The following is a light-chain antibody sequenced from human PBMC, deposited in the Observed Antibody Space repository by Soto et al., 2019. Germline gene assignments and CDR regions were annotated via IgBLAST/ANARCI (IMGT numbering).Light chain of an antibody. CDR2: GAS. J-gene: IGKJ3*01. Sequence: ELVLTQSPGTLSLSPGERATLSCRASQSVSSNHLAWYQQKPGQAPRLLIYGASSRATGIPDRFSGSGSGTDFTLTISRLEPEDCAGYYCQHYGSSPLFTFGPGTKVDIK. CDR1: QSVSSNH. CDR3: QHYGSSPLFT. V-gene: IGKV3-20*01.